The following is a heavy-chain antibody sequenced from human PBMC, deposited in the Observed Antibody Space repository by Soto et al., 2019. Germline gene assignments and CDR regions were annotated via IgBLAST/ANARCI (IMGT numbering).Heavy chain of an antibody. Sequence: GGSLRLSGAASGLTSSSYWMHWVRQAPGKGLVWVSRINTDGSSTTYADSVKGRFTISRDNTKNTLYLQMNSLRVEDTAVYYCARASGSNFHFDDWGQGTLVTVSS. D-gene: IGHD1-26*01. V-gene: IGHV3-74*01. J-gene: IGHJ4*02. CDR3: ARASGSNFHFDD. CDR1: GLTSSSYW. CDR2: INTDGSST.